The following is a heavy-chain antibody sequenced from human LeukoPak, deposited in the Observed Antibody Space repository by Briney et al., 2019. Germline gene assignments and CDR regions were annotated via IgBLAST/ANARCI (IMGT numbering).Heavy chain of an antibody. D-gene: IGHD1-7*01. CDR2: INPNSGGT. J-gene: IGHJ6*03. V-gene: IGHV1-2*02. CDR1: GYTFTGYH. CDR3: ARDRQLRPYYYYYMDV. Sequence: ASVKVSCKASGYTFTGYHMHWVRQAPGQGLEWMGWINPNSGGTNYAQKFQGRVTMTRDTSISTAYMELSRLRSDDTAVYYCARDRQLRPYYYYYMDVWGKGTTVTVSS.